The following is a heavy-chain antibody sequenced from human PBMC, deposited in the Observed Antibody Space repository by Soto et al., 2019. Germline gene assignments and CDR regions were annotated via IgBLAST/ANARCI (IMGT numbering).Heavy chain of an antibody. D-gene: IGHD6-19*01. Sequence: QVQLVQSGGEVKKPGASVKVSCKTSGYTFINYGITWVRQAPGQGLEWMGWISTFNGNTNYAQKFQGRVTMTRDTSTTTAYMELRTPRSDDTAMYYCTTENTGTRPTVALDFWGQGTLVTVSS. CDR3: TTENTGTRPTVALDF. V-gene: IGHV1-18*04. J-gene: IGHJ4*02. CDR1: GYTFINYG. CDR2: ISTFNGNT.